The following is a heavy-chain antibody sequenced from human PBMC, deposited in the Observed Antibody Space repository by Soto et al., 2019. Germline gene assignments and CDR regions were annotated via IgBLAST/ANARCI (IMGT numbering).Heavy chain of an antibody. CDR1: GGSISSGGYY. CDR2: IYYSGST. J-gene: IGHJ4*02. D-gene: IGHD3-10*01. V-gene: IGHV4-31*02. CDR3: ARTPLLWFGESLYYFDY. Sequence: LCGGSISSGGYYWSWIRQHPGKGLEWIGYIYYSGSTYYNPSLKSRVTISVDTSKNQFSLKLSSVTAADTAVYYCARTPLLWFGESLYYFDYWGQGTLVTVSS.